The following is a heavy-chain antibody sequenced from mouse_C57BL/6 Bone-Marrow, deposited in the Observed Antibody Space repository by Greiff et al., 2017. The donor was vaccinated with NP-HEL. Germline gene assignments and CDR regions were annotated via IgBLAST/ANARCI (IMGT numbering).Heavy chain of an antibody. V-gene: IGHV1-80*01. Sequence: QVQLQQSGAELVKPGASVKISCKASGYAFSSYWMNWVKQRPGKGLEWIGQIYPGDGDTNYNGKFKGKATLTADKSSSTAYMQLSSLTSEDSAVYFCASLITTVVGGYYFDYWGQGTTLTVSS. J-gene: IGHJ2*01. CDR1: GYAFSSYW. CDR3: ASLITTVVGGYYFDY. CDR2: IYPGDGDT. D-gene: IGHD1-1*01.